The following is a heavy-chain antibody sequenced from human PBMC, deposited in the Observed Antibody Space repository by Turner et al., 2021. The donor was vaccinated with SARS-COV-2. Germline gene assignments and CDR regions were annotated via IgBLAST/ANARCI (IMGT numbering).Heavy chain of an antibody. CDR3: ARVPDSGSYYVLDY. CDR2: ISPNSGGT. D-gene: IGHD1-26*01. Sequence: QVQLVQSGTEVKKPGASVKVSCKASGYTFTGYYMHLVRQAPRQGLEWMGWISPNSGGTNFAQKFQGRVTMTRDTSIRTAYMELSRLRSDDTAVYYCARVPDSGSYYVLDYWGQGTLVTVSS. CDR1: GYTFTGYY. V-gene: IGHV1-2*02. J-gene: IGHJ4*02.